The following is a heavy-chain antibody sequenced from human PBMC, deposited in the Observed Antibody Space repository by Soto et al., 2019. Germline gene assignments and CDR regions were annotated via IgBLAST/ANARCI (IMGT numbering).Heavy chain of an antibody. V-gene: IGHV1-3*01. Sequence: ASVKVSCKASGYTFTSYAMHWVRQAPGQRLEWMGWINAGNGNTKYSQKFQGRVTITRDTSASTAYMELSSLRSEDTAVYYCALNFRSGYYSGPFDYWGQGTLVTVS. J-gene: IGHJ4*02. CDR3: ALNFRSGYYSGPFDY. CDR2: INAGNGNT. D-gene: IGHD3-3*01. CDR1: GYTFTSYA.